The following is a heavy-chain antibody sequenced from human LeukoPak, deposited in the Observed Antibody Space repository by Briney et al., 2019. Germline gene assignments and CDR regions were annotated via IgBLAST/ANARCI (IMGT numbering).Heavy chain of an antibody. V-gene: IGHV3-23*01. CDR2: IDGSGDYT. J-gene: IGHJ4*02. D-gene: IGHD3-10*01. CDR3: AKEIYAYGSRGFDY. Sequence: GGSLRLSCSASPFTFSDYAMTWVRQAPGKGLEWVSGIDGSGDYTYYADSVKGRFTISRDNSKNTLYLQLNSLRVEDTAVYYCAKEIYAYGSRGFDYWGQGTLVTVSS. CDR1: PFTFSDYA.